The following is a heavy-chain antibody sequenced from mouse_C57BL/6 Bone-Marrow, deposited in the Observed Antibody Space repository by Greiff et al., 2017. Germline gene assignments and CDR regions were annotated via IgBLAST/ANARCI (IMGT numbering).Heavy chain of an antibody. CDR3: ARVMVAWFAY. CDR1: GFTFSSYG. Sequence: EVQLVESGGDLVKPGGSLKLSCAASGFTFSSYGMSWVRQTPDKRLEWVATISSGGSYTYYPDSVKGRFTISRDNAKNTLYLQMSSLKSEDTAMYYCARVMVAWFAYWGQGTLVTVSA. D-gene: IGHD2-3*01. V-gene: IGHV5-6*01. J-gene: IGHJ3*01. CDR2: ISSGGSYT.